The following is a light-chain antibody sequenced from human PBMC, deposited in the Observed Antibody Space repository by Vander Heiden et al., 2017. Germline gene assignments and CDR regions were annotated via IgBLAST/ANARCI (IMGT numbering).Light chain of an antibody. J-gene: IGLJ2*01. CDR2: DNN. Sequence: QSVLTKPPSLSTAPGQKVTISCSGTSSNIGINYVSWYQQLPGTAPKLLIYDNNKRPSGIPDRFSGSKSGTSATLDITGLQTGDEGDYYCGTWDIGLSIVIFGGGTKLTVL. CDR3: GTWDIGLSIVI. CDR1: SSNIGINY. V-gene: IGLV1-51*01.